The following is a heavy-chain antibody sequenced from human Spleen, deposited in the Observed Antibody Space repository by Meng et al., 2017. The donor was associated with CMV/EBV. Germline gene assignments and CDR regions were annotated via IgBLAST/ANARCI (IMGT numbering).Heavy chain of an antibody. Sequence: QVQLVQSGAEAKKPGSSVKVSCKASGGTFSTYAINWVRQAPGQGLEWMGGIIPILGIAKIAQKFQGRVTMTRDTSISTAYMELSRLRSDDTAVYYCAREVMAVASFDYWGQGTLVTVSS. CDR1: GGTFSTYA. D-gene: IGHD6-19*01. CDR3: AREVMAVASFDY. CDR2: IIPILGIA. V-gene: IGHV1-69*10. J-gene: IGHJ4*02.